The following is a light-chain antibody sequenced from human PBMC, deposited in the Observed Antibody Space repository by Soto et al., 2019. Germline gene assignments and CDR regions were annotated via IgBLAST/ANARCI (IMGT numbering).Light chain of an antibody. V-gene: IGLV1-40*01. J-gene: IGLJ1*01. CDR1: TSNIGAGYD. Sequence: QSVLTQPPSVSGALGQRVTISCTGITSNIGAGYDVHWYQLLPGRAPKLLIYGNTNRPSGVPDRFSGSKSGTSASLAITGLQAEDEAIYYCQSYDNTLSGPIYVFGTGTKVTVL. CDR2: GNT. CDR3: QSYDNTLSGPIYV.